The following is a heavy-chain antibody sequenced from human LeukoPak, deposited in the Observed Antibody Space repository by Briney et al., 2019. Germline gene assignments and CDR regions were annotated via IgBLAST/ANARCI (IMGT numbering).Heavy chain of an antibody. CDR3: ARELAVAGTIDY. CDR2: INHSGST. CDR1: GGSFSGYY. J-gene: IGHJ4*02. V-gene: IGHV4-34*01. Sequence: SETLSLTCAVYGGSFSGYYWSWIRKPPGKGREGIGEINHSGSTNYNPSLKSRVTISVDTSKNQFSLKLSSVTAADTAVYYCARELAVAGTIDYWGQGTLVTVSS. D-gene: IGHD6-19*01.